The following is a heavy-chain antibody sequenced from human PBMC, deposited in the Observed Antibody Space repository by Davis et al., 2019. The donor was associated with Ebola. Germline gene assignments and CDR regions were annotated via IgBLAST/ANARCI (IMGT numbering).Heavy chain of an antibody. V-gene: IGHV3-48*02. CDR1: GFTLSSYS. Sequence: GESLNIHCAAPGFTLSSYSLNWVRQAQGKGLEWVSYISSSSSTIYYADSVKGRFNISRDNAKNSLYLQMNSLRDEDTAVYYCARDTVVTPVNYYYGMDVWGKGTTVTVSS. J-gene: IGHJ6*04. CDR3: ARDTVVTPVNYYYGMDV. CDR2: ISSSSSTI. D-gene: IGHD4-23*01.